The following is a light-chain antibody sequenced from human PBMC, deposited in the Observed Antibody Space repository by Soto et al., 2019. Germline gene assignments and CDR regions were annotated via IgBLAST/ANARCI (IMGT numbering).Light chain of an antibody. V-gene: IGKV1-5*03. CDR1: QSITSW. CDR2: KAS. J-gene: IGKJ1*01. Sequence: EIKMTQSPSTLSESVGDRVTLTCRASQSITSWLAWYQQKPGKAPKLLIYKASSLESGVPSRFSASGSGTEFTLAISSLQPDDFATYYCQHYNGYPRTFGQGTKVDIK. CDR3: QHYNGYPRT.